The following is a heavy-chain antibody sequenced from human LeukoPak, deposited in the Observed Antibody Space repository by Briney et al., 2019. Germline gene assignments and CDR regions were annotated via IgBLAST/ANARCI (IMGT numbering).Heavy chain of an antibody. D-gene: IGHD2-2*02. Sequence: GGSLRLSCAASGFTFSSYGMHWVRQAPGKGLEWVAVISNAGSNKHYADSVKGRFTISRDNSKNTLYLQMNSLRAEDTAVYYCAKARHPIVVVPAAIGDFDYWGQGTLVTVSS. CDR3: AKARHPIVVVPAAIGDFDY. CDR1: GFTFSSYG. V-gene: IGHV3-30*18. CDR2: ISNAGSNK. J-gene: IGHJ4*02.